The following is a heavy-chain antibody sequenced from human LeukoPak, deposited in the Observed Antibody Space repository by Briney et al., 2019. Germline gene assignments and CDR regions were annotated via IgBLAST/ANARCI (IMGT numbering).Heavy chain of an antibody. D-gene: IGHD2-2*01. Sequence: SVKVSCKASGGTFSSYAISWVRQAPGQGLEWMGRIIPILGIANYAQKFQGRVTIIADKSTSTAYMELSSLRSEDTAVYYCANGGYCSSTSCYAFGIDVWGQGTTVTVSS. J-gene: IGHJ6*02. V-gene: IGHV1-69*04. CDR2: IIPILGIA. CDR3: ANGGYCSSTSCYAFGIDV. CDR1: GGTFSSYA.